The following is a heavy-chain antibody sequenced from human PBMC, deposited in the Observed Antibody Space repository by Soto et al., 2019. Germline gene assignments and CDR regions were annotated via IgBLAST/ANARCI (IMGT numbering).Heavy chain of an antibody. CDR2: IYYSGST. CDR1: VGSISSSSYY. D-gene: IGHD2-15*01. CDR3: ARHGFAGMVVAKVYGMDV. J-gene: IGHJ6*02. Sequence: SETLSLTCTVSVGSISSSSYYWGWIRQPPGKGLEWIGSIYYSGSTYYNPSLKSRVTISVDTSKNQFSLKLSSVTAADTAVYYCARHGFAGMVVAKVYGMDVWGQGTTVTVSS. V-gene: IGHV4-39*01.